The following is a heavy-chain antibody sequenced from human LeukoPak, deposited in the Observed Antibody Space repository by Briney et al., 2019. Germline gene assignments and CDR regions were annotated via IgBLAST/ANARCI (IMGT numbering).Heavy chain of an antibody. V-gene: IGHV4-39*01. D-gene: IGHD3-22*01. Sequence: TSSETLSLTCTVSGGSISSSSYYWGWLRQPPGKGLEGIGSIYYSGSTYYNPSLKSRVTISVDTSKNQFSLKLSSVTAADTAVYYCARQLNTYYYDSSGYPFDYWGQGTLVTVSS. CDR2: IYYSGST. J-gene: IGHJ4*02. CDR3: ARQLNTYYYDSSGYPFDY. CDR1: GGSISSSSYY.